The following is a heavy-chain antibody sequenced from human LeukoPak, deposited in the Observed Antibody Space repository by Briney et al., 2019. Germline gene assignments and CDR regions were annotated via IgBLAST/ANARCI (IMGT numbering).Heavy chain of an antibody. J-gene: IGHJ4*02. CDR1: GFTFNTFD. D-gene: IGHD3-22*01. Sequence: PGGSLRLSCAASGFTFNTFDMSWVRQAPGKGLEWFSSISTSGGSTYYADSVKGRFTISRDNSKNTLYLQMNSLRAEDTAVYYCAKGRTSGYYDHFDQWGQGTQVTVSS. CDR2: ISTSGGST. CDR3: AKGRTSGYYDHFDQ. V-gene: IGHV3-23*01.